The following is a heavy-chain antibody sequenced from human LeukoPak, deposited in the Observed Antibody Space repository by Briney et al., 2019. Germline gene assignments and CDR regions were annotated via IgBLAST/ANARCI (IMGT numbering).Heavy chain of an antibody. J-gene: IGHJ4*02. D-gene: IGHD2/OR15-2a*01. Sequence: GGSLRPSCAASGFTFSTYWMSWVRQAPGKGLEWVANIKQDGSEKYYVDSVKGRFTISRDNSRNTLYLQMNSLRAEDTAVYYCARSGLSRFGFWGQGTLVTVSS. CDR1: GFTFSTYW. CDR2: IKQDGSEK. CDR3: ARSGLSRFGF. V-gene: IGHV3-7*03.